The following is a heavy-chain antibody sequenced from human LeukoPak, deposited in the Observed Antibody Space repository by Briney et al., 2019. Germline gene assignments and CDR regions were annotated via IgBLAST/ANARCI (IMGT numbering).Heavy chain of an antibody. CDR1: GGSISSCY. J-gene: IGHJ3*02. Sequence: SETLSPTSTVPGGSISSCYWSWIRPPPGKGLEWGGHIYYSRSTKYNPSLKSRVARSVDPSKNQFSLKLSSVTAADTAVYYCARADEVARKDSSGYAFDIWGQGTMVTVSS. V-gene: IGHV4-59*01. D-gene: IGHD3-22*01. CDR2: IYYSRST. CDR3: ARADEVARKDSSGYAFDI.